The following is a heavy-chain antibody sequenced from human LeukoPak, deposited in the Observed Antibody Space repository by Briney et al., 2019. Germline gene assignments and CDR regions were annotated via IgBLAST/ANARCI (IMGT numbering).Heavy chain of an antibody. V-gene: IGHV1-18*01. J-gene: IGHJ6*02. D-gene: IGHD1-1*01. Sequence: ASVKVSCKASGGTFSSYAISWVRQAPGQGLEWMGWISAYNGNTNYAQKLQGRVTMTTDTSTSTAYMELRSLRSDDTAAYYCARVGTGPYYYYGMDVWGQGTTVTVSS. CDR1: GGTFSSYA. CDR2: ISAYNGNT. CDR3: ARVGTGPYYYYGMDV.